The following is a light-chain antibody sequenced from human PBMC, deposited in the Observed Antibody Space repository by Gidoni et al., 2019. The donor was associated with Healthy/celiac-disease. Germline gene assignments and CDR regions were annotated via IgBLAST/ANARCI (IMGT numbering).Light chain of an antibody. CDR2: AAS. Sequence: DIQMTQSPSSLSASVGDGVTITCRASQSISSYLNWYQQKPGKAPKLLIYAASSLQSGVPSRFSGSGSGTDFTLTISSLQPEDFATYYCQQSYSTLSYTFGQGTKLEIK. CDR1: QSISSY. V-gene: IGKV1-39*01. J-gene: IGKJ2*01. CDR3: QQSYSTLSYT.